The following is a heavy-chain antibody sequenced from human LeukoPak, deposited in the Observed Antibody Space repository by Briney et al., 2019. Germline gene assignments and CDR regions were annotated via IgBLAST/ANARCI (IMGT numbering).Heavy chain of an antibody. J-gene: IGHJ4*03. V-gene: IGHV4-39*02. D-gene: IGHD5-24*01. CDR3: ARDGYNPIDY. Sequence: PSETLSLTCTVSGGSISSSSYYWGWIRQPPGKGLEWIGTIYHSGSTYYNPSLKSRVTISVDTSKNQFSLKLSSVTAADTAVYYCARDGYNPIDYWGQGTTVTVSS. CDR2: IYHSGST. CDR1: GGSISSSSYY.